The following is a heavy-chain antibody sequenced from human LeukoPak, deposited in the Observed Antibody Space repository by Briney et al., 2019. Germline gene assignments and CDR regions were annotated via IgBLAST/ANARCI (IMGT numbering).Heavy chain of an antibody. CDR1: GFTFSSYG. D-gene: IGHD3-22*01. CDR3: ARWEYYYDSSGYRYYFDY. V-gene: IGHV3-23*01. Sequence: GGSLRLSCAASGFTFSSYGMSWVRQAPGKGLEGVSAISGSGGSTYYADSVKGRFTISRDNSKNTLYLQMNSLRAEDTAVYYCARWEYYYDSSGYRYYFDYWGQGTLVTVSS. J-gene: IGHJ4*02. CDR2: ISGSGGST.